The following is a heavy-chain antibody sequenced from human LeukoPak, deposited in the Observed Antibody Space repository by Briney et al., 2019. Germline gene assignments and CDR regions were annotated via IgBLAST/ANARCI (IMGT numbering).Heavy chain of an antibody. J-gene: IGHJ4*02. CDR3: ARANNSSWHN. D-gene: IGHD6-13*01. V-gene: IGHV3-7*01. CDR1: GFTLRSYA. CDR2: IKPDGSAQ. Sequence: PGGSLRLSCAVSGFTLRSYAMNWVRQAPGRGLDWVANIKPDGSAQYYAASVKGRFTVSRDNARNSLYPQMNGLRVEDTAVYYCARANNSSWHNWGQGTLVTVSS.